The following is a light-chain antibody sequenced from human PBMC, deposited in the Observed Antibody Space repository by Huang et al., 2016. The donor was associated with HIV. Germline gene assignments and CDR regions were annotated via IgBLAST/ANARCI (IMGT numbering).Light chain of an antibody. V-gene: IGKV2-30*02. CDR3: MQGTHWPL. J-gene: IGKJ2*01. CDR1: QSLVHSDGNTY. Sequence: DVVMTQSPLSLPVTLGQPASISCRSSQSLVHSDGNTYLNWFQQRTGQSPRRLIYRVSNRDAGVPDRFSGSGSGTDFTLKSSRVEAEDVGVYYCMQGTHWPLFGQGTKLEIK. CDR2: RVS.